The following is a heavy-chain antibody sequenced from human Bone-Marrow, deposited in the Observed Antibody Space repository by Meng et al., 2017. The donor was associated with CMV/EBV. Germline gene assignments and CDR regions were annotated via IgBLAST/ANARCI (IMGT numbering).Heavy chain of an antibody. D-gene: IGHD2-2*01. CDR1: GYTFSYYD. CDR2: MNPNRGNT. V-gene: IGHV1-8*01. CDR3: AREIGFVVVPAATPEDPYVDY. J-gene: IGHJ4*02. Sequence: ASVKVSCKASGYTFSYYDIIWVRQASGQGLEWVGWMNPNRGNTAYAQKFQGRVTMTRDTSTSIAYMELSSLRSEDTAVYYCAREIGFVVVPAATPEDPYVDYWGQGTLVTVSS.